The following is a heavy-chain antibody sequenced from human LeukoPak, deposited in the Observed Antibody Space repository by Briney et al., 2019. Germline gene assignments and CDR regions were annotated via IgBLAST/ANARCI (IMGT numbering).Heavy chain of an antibody. D-gene: IGHD6-13*01. Sequence: SETLSLTCTVSGGSISSYYWSWIRQPPGKGLEWIGYIYYSGSTNYNPSLKSRVTISVDTSKNQFSLKLSSVTAVDTAVYYCAGGPLVRDGMDVWGQGTTVTVSS. CDR1: GGSISSYY. CDR3: AGGPLVRDGMDV. CDR2: IYYSGST. V-gene: IGHV4-59*01. J-gene: IGHJ6*02.